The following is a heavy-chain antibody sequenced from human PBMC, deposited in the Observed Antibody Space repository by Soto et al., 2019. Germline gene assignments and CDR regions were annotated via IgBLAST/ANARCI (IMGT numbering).Heavy chain of an antibody. CDR2: IIGNSGDTA. CDR3: AKDCDYGDSVPFAC. J-gene: IGHJ4*02. Sequence: EVQLLEAGGGLVQPGESLRLSCAASGFTFRNYGMSWVRQAPGKGLEWLSDIIGNSGDTAYYADSVRGRFTISRDNSKDTVYLQLKDLGAEDTAIYYCAKDCDYGDSVPFACGGQGTLVTVSS. D-gene: IGHD4-17*01. CDR1: GFTFRNYG. V-gene: IGHV3-23*01.